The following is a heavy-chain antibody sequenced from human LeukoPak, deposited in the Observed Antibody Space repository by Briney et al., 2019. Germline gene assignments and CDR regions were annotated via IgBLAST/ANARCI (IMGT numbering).Heavy chain of an antibody. CDR1: GFTFSSYE. J-gene: IGHJ5*02. D-gene: IGHD1-1*01. CDR2: ISYDGSNK. V-gene: IGHV3-30*18. CDR3: AKSYKSGFDP. Sequence: QPGGSLRLSCAASGFTFSSYEMNWVRQAPGKGLEWVAVISYDGSNKYYADSVKGRFTISRDNSKNTLYLQMNSLRAEDTAVYYCAKSYKSGFDPWGQGTLVTVSS.